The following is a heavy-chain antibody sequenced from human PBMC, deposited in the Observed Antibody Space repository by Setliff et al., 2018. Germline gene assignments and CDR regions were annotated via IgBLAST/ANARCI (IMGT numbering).Heavy chain of an antibody. J-gene: IGHJ6*03. V-gene: IGHV4-4*07. CDR1: GGSISSYY. CDR3: AREQWLDPPGYYYKDV. CDR2: IYIGGSA. D-gene: IGHD6-19*01. Sequence: PSETLSLTCTVSGGSISSYYWSWIRQPAGKGMEWIGHIYIGGSANYNPSLKSRVTMSIDTSKSQFSLKLNSVTAADMAVYYCAREQWLDPPGYYYKDVWAKGTTVTVSS.